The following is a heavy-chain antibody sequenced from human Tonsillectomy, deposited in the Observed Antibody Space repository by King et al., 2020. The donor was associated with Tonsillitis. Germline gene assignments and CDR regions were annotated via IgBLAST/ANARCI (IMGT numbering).Heavy chain of an antibody. J-gene: IGHJ4*02. CDR1: GASINSNTYY. CDR2: IYYNGST. Sequence: QLQESGPGLVKPSETLSLTCTVSGASINSNTYYWGYIRQPPGKGLEWIGTIYYNGSTYYNPSLKSRVTISVDTSKNQFFLKLSSVTAADTAVYYCARHVLDFLLLPTANFFDYWGQGTLVTVSS. CDR3: ARHVLDFLLLPTANFFDY. V-gene: IGHV4-39*01. D-gene: IGHD2-2*03.